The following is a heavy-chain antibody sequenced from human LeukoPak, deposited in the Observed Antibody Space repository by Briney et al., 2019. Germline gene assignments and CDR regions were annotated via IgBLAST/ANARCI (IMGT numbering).Heavy chain of an antibody. D-gene: IGHD3-3*01. CDR1: GGSISSSSYY. Sequence: SGTLSLTCTVSGGSISSSSYYWGWIRQPPGKGLEWIGSIYYSGSTYYNPSLKGRVTISVDTSKNQFSLKLSSVTAADTAVYYCARLYDFWSGYYVDYWGQGTLVTVSS. J-gene: IGHJ4*02. CDR3: ARLYDFWSGYYVDY. V-gene: IGHV4-39*01. CDR2: IYYSGST.